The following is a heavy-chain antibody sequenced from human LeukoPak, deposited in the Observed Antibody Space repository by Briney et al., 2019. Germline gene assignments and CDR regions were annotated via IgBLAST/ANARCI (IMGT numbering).Heavy chain of an antibody. J-gene: IGHJ4*02. CDR2: ISSSSSYI. Sequence: GGSLRLSCAASGFTFSSYSMNWVRQAPVKGLEWVSSISSSSSYIYYADSVKGRFTISRDNAKNSLYLQMNSLRAEDTAVYYCASELLWFGELYLDYWGQGTLVTVSS. CDR1: GFTFSSYS. V-gene: IGHV3-21*01. D-gene: IGHD3-10*01. CDR3: ASELLWFGELYLDY.